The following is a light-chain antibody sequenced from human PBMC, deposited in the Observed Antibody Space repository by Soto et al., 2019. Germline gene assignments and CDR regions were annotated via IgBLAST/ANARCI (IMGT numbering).Light chain of an antibody. CDR2: DAS. CDR3: QQYNDWPPIT. Sequence: EIVMTQSPDTLSVSPGEGATLSFRASQSISSNLAWYQQKPGQAPRLVIFDASTRATGIPDRFTGRGSGTEFTLTISSLQSEDSAVYFCQQYNDWPPITFGGGTKVDIK. V-gene: IGKV3-15*01. J-gene: IGKJ4*01. CDR1: QSISSN.